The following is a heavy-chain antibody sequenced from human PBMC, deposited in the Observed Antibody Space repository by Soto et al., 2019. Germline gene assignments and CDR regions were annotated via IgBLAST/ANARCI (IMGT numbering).Heavy chain of an antibody. J-gene: IGHJ6*02. CDR2: ISWDGGST. Sequence: GGSLRLSCAASGFTFDDYTMHWVRQAPGKGLEWVSLISWDGGSTYYADSVKGRFTISRDNSKNSLYLQMNSLRTEDTALYYCAKDIIAARPRGFHYYYYGMDVWGQGTTVTVS. V-gene: IGHV3-43*01. CDR1: GFTFDDYT. CDR3: AKDIIAARPRGFHYYYYGMDV. D-gene: IGHD6-6*01.